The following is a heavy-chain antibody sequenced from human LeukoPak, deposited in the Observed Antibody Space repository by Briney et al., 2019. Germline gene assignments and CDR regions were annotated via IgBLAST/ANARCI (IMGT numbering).Heavy chain of an antibody. D-gene: IGHD6-13*01. CDR3: ARGRAAVRFDY. V-gene: IGHV4-59*01. J-gene: IGHJ4*02. CDR1: GGSISSYY. CDR2: IYYSGST. Sequence: KSSETLSLTCTVSGGSISSYYWSWIRQPPGKGLEWIGYIYYSGSTNYNPSLKSRVTISVDTSKNQFSLKLSSVTAADTAVYYCARGRAAVRFDYWGQGTLVTVSS.